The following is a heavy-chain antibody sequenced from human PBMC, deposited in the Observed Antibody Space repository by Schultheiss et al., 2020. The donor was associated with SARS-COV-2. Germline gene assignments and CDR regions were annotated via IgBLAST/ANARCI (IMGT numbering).Heavy chain of an antibody. Sequence: ASVKVSCKASGGTFSSYAISWVRQAPGQGLEWMGWISTNNANTNFAQKLQGRVTMTTDTSTSTAYMELRSLRSDDTAVYYCARWRHYDILTGYYEYFQHWGQGTLVTVSS. J-gene: IGHJ1*01. V-gene: IGHV1-18*01. CDR2: ISTNNANT. CDR3: ARWRHYDILTGYYEYFQH. D-gene: IGHD3-9*01. CDR1: GGTFSSYA.